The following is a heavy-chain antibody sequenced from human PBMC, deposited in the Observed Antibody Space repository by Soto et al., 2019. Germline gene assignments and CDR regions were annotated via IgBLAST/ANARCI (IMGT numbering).Heavy chain of an antibody. V-gene: IGHV3-7*03. D-gene: IGHD6-19*01. CDR1: GFSFSSHW. Sequence: PGGSLRLSCAASGFSFSSHWMSWVRQAPGKGLEWVANIKQDGNDKRYVDSVKGRFTISRDNAKSSLYLQMNSLRAEDTAVYYCARYSYSSGPQDSWGQGTLVTGSS. CDR3: ARYSYSSGPQDS. CDR2: IKQDGNDK. J-gene: IGHJ4*02.